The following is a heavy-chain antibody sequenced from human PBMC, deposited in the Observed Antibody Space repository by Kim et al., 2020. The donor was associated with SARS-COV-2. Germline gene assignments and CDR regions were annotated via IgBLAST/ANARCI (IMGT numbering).Heavy chain of an antibody. CDR2: IYYSGST. Sequence: SETLSLTCTVSGGSVSSGSYYWSWIRQPPGKGLVWIGYIYYSGSTNYNPSLKSRVTISVDTSKNQFSLKLSSVTAAGTAVYYCARAGPSYAFDIWGQGTMDTVSS. D-gene: IGHD6-6*01. CDR1: GGSVSSGSYY. V-gene: IGHV4-61*01. J-gene: IGHJ3*02. CDR3: ARAGPSYAFDI.